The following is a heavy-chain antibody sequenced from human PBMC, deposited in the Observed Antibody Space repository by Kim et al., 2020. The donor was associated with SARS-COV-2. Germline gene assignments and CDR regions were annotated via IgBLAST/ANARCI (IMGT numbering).Heavy chain of an antibody. V-gene: IGHV3-9*01. CDR2: ISWNSGSI. CDR3: AKGSIRLWFGEFDWYFDL. J-gene: IGHJ2*01. D-gene: IGHD3-10*01. CDR1: GFTFDDYA. Sequence: GGSLRLSCAASGFTFDDYAMHWVRQAPGKGLEWVSGISWNSGSIGYADSVKGRFTISRDNAKNSLYLQMNSLRAEDTALYYCAKGSIRLWFGEFDWYFDLWGRGALVTVSA.